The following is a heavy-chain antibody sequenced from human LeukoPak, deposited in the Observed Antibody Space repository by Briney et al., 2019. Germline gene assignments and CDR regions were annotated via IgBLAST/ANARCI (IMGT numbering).Heavy chain of an antibody. CDR1: GFTFSSYG. CDR3: AREGGVYASYFDY. Sequence: QSGRSLRLSCAASGFTFSSYGMHWVRQAPGKGLEWVAVIWYDGSNKYYADSVKGRFTISRDNSKNTLYLQMNSLRAEDTAVYYCAREGGVYASYFDYWGQGTLVTVSS. D-gene: IGHD3-16*01. CDR2: IWYDGSNK. V-gene: IGHV3-33*01. J-gene: IGHJ4*02.